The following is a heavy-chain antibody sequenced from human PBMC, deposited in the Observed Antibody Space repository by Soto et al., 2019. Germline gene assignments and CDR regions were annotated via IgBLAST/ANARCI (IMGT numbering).Heavy chain of an antibody. CDR2: IGVSGGVI. D-gene: IGHD3-22*01. Sequence: EVQVVESGGGLVQPGGSLRLSCAASGFPFSNFEMNWVRQAPGKGLEWISYIGVSGGVIYYADSVKGRFTISRDDAKYSLFLQMNSLRAEDTAIYYCVGGGYSYFDYWGQGTLVTVSS. CDR3: VGGGYSYFDY. V-gene: IGHV3-48*03. CDR1: GFPFSNFE. J-gene: IGHJ4*02.